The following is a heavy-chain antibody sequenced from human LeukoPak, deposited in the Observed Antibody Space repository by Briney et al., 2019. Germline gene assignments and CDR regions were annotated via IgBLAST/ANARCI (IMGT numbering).Heavy chain of an antibody. CDR3: ARNYYDSSGYYCFDY. V-gene: IGHV1-2*02. CDR2: INPNSGGT. J-gene: IGHJ4*02. Sequence: ASVKVSCKAYGYTFTGYYMHWVRQAPGQGLEWMGWINPNSGGTNYAQKFQGRVTMTRDTSISTAYMELSRLRSDDTAVYYCARNYYDSSGYYCFDYWGQGTLVTVSS. D-gene: IGHD3-22*01. CDR1: GYTFTGYY.